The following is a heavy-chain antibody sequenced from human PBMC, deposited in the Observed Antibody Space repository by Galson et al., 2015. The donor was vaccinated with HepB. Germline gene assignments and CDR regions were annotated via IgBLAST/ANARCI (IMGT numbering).Heavy chain of an antibody. J-gene: IGHJ6*02. Sequence: SLRLSCAAFGFTFSSYSMNWVRQAPGKGLEWVSSISGSSSYIYYADSVKGRFTISRDNAKNSLYLQMNSLRAEDTAVYYCARGSRPSGYDLVDYYYYGMDVWGQGTTVTVSS. CDR1: GFTFSSYS. CDR3: ARGSRPSGYDLVDYYYYGMDV. D-gene: IGHD5-12*01. V-gene: IGHV3-21*01. CDR2: ISGSSSYI.